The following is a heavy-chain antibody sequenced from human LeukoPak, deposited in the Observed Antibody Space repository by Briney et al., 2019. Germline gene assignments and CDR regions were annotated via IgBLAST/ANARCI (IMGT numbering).Heavy chain of an antibody. D-gene: IGHD7-27*01. J-gene: IGHJ4*02. CDR2: INPNSGGT. V-gene: IGHV1-2*02. CDR3: ARGPLGQSFDY. Sequence: ASVKVSCKASGYTFTGYYMHWVRQSPGQGLAGMGWINPNSGGTNYAQKFQGRVTMTRDTSISTAYMALSRLRSDDTAVYYCARGPLGQSFDYWGQGTLVTVSS. CDR1: GYTFTGYY.